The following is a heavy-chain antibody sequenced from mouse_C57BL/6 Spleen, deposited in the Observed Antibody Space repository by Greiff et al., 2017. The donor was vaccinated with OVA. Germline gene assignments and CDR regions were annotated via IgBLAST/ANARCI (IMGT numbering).Heavy chain of an antibody. V-gene: IGHV1-9*01. J-gene: IGHJ1*03. CDR1: GYTFTGYW. D-gene: IGHD1-1*01. Sequence: VKLMESGAELMKPGASVKLSCKATGYTFTGYWIAWVKQRPGHGLEWIGEILPGSGSTNYNEKFKGKATFTADTSSNTAYMQLSSLTTEDSAIYYGARGGFYYERYGDFWGTGTTVTVSS. CDR3: ARGGFYYERYGDF. CDR2: ILPGSGST.